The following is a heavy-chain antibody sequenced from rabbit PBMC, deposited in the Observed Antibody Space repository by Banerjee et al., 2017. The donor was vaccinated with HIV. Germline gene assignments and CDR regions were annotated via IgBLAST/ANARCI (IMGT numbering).Heavy chain of an antibody. Sequence: QSLEESGGDLVKPGASLTLTCTASGFSFSNNYYMCWVRQAPGKGLEWIGCIYSDSSGSTYYATWAKGPFTISKASWTTVTLQMTSLTAADTATYFCARDLAGVIGWNFNLWGPGTLVTVS. CDR2: IYSDSSGST. V-gene: IGHV1S40*01. CDR1: GFSFSNNYY. J-gene: IGHJ4*01. CDR3: ARDLAGVIGWNFNL. D-gene: IGHD4-1*01.